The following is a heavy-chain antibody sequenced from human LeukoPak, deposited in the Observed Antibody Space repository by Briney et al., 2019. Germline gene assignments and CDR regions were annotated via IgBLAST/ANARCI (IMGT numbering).Heavy chain of an antibody. V-gene: IGHV3-23*01. CDR3: ANNYYCSGSYFAWFYYYYYYGMDV. Sequence: PGGSLRLSCAASGFTFSSYAMSWVRQAPGKGLEWVSAISGSGGSTYYADSVKGRFTISRDNSKNTLYLQMNSLRAEDTAVYYCANNYYCSGSYFAWFYYYYYYGMDVWGQGTTVTVSS. CDR1: GFTFSSYA. CDR2: ISGSGGST. J-gene: IGHJ6*02. D-gene: IGHD3-10*01.